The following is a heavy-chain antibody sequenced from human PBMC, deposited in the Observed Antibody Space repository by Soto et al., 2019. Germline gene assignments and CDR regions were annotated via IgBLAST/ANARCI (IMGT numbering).Heavy chain of an antibody. CDR1: GFTFSSYW. J-gene: IGHJ6*02. Sequence: PGGSLRLSCATSGFTFSSYWMHWVRQAPGKGLVWVSRINSDGSTTTYADSVKGRFTISRDNAKNTLYLQMNSLRAEDTAVYYCANGITMVRGGKTYYYYGMDVWGQGTTVTVS. D-gene: IGHD3-10*01. V-gene: IGHV3-74*01. CDR2: INSDGSTT. CDR3: ANGITMVRGGKTYYYYGMDV.